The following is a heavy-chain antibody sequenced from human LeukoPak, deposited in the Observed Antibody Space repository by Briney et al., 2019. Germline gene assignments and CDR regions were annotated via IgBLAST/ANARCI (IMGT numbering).Heavy chain of an antibody. CDR3: AREIGDSGTLYGMDV. Sequence: PGGSLRLSCAASGFTFSSYGMHWVRQAPGKGLEWVAFIRYDGSNKYYADSVKGRFTISRDNAKNSLYLQMNSLRAEDTAVYYCAREIGDSGTLYGMDVWGQGTTVTVSS. V-gene: IGHV3-30*02. CDR2: IRYDGSNK. CDR1: GFTFSSYG. D-gene: IGHD1-1*01. J-gene: IGHJ6*02.